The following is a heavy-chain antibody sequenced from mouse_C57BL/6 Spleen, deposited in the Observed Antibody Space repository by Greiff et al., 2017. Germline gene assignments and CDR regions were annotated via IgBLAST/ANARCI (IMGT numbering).Heavy chain of an antibody. Sequence: VKVVESGPGLVQPSQSLSITCTVSGFSLTSYGVHWVRQSPGKGLEWLGVIWSGGSTDYNAAFISRLSISKDNSKSQVFFKMNSLQADDTAIYYCAKYSNYARNYAMDYWGQGTSVTVSS. D-gene: IGHD2-5*01. CDR1: GFSLTSYG. V-gene: IGHV2-2*01. CDR3: AKYSNYARNYAMDY. CDR2: IWSGGST. J-gene: IGHJ4*01.